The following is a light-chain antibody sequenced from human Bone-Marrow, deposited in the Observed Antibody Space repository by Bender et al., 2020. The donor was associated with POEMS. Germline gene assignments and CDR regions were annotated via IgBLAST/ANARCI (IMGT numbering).Light chain of an antibody. Sequence: AARITCSGDALSKQYAYWYQLKPGQAPVLVMYKDNKRPSGIPERFSGSSSGTTVTLTINGVQAEDEADYYCQSTDTGTTYVFGPGTKVTVL. CDR3: QSTDTGTTYV. V-gene: IGLV3-25*03. CDR1: ALSKQY. CDR2: KDN. J-gene: IGLJ1*01.